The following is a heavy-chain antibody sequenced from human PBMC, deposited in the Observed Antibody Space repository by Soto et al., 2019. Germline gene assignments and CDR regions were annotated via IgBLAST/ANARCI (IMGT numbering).Heavy chain of an antibody. CDR1: GGTFSSYT. J-gene: IGHJ6*03. CDR2: IIPILGIA. D-gene: IGHD1-7*01. V-gene: IGHV1-69*02. Sequence: SVKVSCKASGGTFSSYTISWVRQAPGQGLEWMGRIIPILGIANYAQKFQGRVTITADKSTSTAYMELSSLRSEDTAVYYCAGPRTGTTYYYYYMDVWGKGTTVTVSS. CDR3: AGPRTGTTYYYYYMDV.